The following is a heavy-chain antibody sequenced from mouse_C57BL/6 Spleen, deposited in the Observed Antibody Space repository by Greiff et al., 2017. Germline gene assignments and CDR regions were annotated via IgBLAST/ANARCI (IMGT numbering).Heavy chain of an antibody. CDR3: AGGYDGFAY. CDR1: GYTFTDYY. CDR2: INPNNGGT. D-gene: IGHD2-2*01. V-gene: IGHV1-26*01. J-gene: IGHJ3*01. Sequence: EVQLQQSGPELVKPGASVKISCKASGYTFTDYYMNWVKQSHGKSLEWIGDINPNNGGTSYNQKFKGKATLTVDKSSSTAYMALRSLTSEDSAVYYCAGGYDGFAYWGQGTLVTVSA.